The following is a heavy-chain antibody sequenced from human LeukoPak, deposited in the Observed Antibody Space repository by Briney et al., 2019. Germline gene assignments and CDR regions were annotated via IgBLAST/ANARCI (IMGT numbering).Heavy chain of an antibody. CDR3: ANIAIYYDSSGSPAFDY. V-gene: IGHV3-30*18. Sequence: GGSLRLSCAASGFTFSSYGMHWVRQAPGKGLEWVGVISYVGSNKYYADTVKGRFTISRDNSKNTLYLQMNSLGAEDTAVYYCANIAIYYDSSGSPAFDYWGQGTLVPVSS. CDR1: GFTFSSYG. D-gene: IGHD3-22*01. J-gene: IGHJ4*02. CDR2: ISYVGSNK.